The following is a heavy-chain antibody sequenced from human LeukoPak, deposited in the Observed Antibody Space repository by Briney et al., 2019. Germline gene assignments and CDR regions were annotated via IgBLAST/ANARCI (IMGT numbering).Heavy chain of an antibody. V-gene: IGHV3-74*01. D-gene: IGHD2-2*01. Sequence: QPGGSLRLSCAASGFTLNKYWMHWVRQAPGKGLVWVSRINIDGSSISYADSVRGRFTISRDNAKNTLCLQMNNLRAEDTAVYYCTRIPADQTFFDFWAQGTLVTVSS. CDR3: TRIPADQTFFDF. J-gene: IGHJ4*02. CDR1: GFTLNKYW. CDR2: INIDGSSI.